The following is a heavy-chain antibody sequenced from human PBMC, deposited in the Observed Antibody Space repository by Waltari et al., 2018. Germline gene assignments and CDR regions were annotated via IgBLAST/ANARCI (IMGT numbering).Heavy chain of an antibody. V-gene: IGHV4-39*07. J-gene: IGHJ4*02. D-gene: IGHD6-19*01. Sequence: QLQLQESGPGLVKPSETLSLTCTVPGGSISSSSYYWGWIRQPPGKGLEWIGSIYYSGSTYYNPSLKSRVTISVDTSKNQFSLKLSSVTAADTAVYYCASSIAVEPDYWGQGTLVTVSS. CDR1: GGSISSSSYY. CDR3: ASSIAVEPDY. CDR2: IYYSGST.